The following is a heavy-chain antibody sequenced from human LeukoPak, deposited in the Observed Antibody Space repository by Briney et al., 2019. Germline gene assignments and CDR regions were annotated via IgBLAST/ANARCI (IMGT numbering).Heavy chain of an antibody. D-gene: IGHD3-22*01. Sequence: SETLSLTCTVSGAYISSYYWSWVRQPPGKGLEWIGHIYFSGSTSYNPSLKSRITISVDIPNNQFSLTLTSVTAADTAVYYCARDRAYDSSGGYWGQGTLVTVSS. CDR2: IYFSGST. CDR3: ARDRAYDSSGGY. CDR1: GAYISSYY. V-gene: IGHV4-59*01. J-gene: IGHJ4*02.